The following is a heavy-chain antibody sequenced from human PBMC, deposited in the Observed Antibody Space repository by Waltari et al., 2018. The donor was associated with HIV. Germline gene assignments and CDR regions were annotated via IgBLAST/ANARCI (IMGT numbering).Heavy chain of an antibody. Sequence: QVQLVQSGAEVKKPGASVKVSCKASGDTFSNYYMNWVRQAPGQGLEWMGIIGPSGGTTNHAQKFQGRVTMTRDTSTSTVYMALSSLRSEDTAIYYCARGVPVDTTMGKYYYYAMDVWGQGTTVTVSS. CDR3: ARGVPVDTTMGKYYYYAMDV. CDR2: IGPSGGTT. D-gene: IGHD5-18*01. CDR1: GDTFSNYY. V-gene: IGHV1-46*01. J-gene: IGHJ6*02.